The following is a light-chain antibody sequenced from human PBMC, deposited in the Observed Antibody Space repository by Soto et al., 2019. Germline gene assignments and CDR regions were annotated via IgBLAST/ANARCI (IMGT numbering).Light chain of an antibody. CDR3: CSYAGNRTFV. J-gene: IGLJ2*01. CDR2: EGS. V-gene: IGLV2-23*03. Sequence: QSALTQPASVSGSPGQSITISCTASSSDFGIYDLVSWYQQYPGKAPKVIIFEGSKRPSGVSDRFSGSTSGNTASLTISGLQAEDEADYHCCSYAGNRTFVFGGGTKLTVL. CDR1: SSDFGIYDL.